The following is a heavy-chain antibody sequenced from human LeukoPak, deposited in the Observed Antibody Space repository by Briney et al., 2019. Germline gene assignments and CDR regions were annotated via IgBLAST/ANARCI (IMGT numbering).Heavy chain of an antibody. V-gene: IGHV3-33*01. Sequence: XXQAPGKGXXWXAVIXYDGSNKYYADSVKGRFTISRDNSKNTLYLQMNSLRAEDTAVYYCARWAHDYSTPGAFDYWGQGTLVTVS. CDR3: ARWAHDYSTPGAFDY. CDR2: IXYDGSNK. D-gene: IGHD4-11*01. J-gene: IGHJ4*02.